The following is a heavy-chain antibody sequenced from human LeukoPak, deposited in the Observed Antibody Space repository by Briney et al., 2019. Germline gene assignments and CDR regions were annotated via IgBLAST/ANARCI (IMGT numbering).Heavy chain of an antibody. Sequence: SETLSLTCTVSGGSISSYYWSWIRQPPGKGLEWIGYIYYSGSTNYNPSLKSRVTISVDTPKNQFSLKLSSVTAADTAVYYCARQAFLWFGETNWFDPWGQGTLVTVSS. CDR1: GGSISSYY. CDR3: ARQAFLWFGETNWFDP. V-gene: IGHV4-59*01. D-gene: IGHD3-10*01. J-gene: IGHJ5*02. CDR2: IYYSGST.